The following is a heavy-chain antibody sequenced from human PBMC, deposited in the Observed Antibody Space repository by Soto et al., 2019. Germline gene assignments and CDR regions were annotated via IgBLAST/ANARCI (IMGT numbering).Heavy chain of an antibody. J-gene: IGHJ4*02. CDR3: ATHYTTLLDY. D-gene: IGHD4-4*01. CDR2: ISRSGSNA. V-gene: IGHV3-23*01. Sequence: PGGSLRLSCAASGFTFSNYDMSWVRQAPGKGLEWVSSISRSGSNAYYADSVKGRFTFSRDNSKNTLFLQMNSLRAEDTAIYYCATHYTTLLDYWGQGALVTVSS. CDR1: GFTFSNYD.